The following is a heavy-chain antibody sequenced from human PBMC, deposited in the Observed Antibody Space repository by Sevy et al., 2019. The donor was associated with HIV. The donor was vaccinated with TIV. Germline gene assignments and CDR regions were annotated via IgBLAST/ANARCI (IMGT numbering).Heavy chain of an antibody. CDR2: IYPGDSDT. D-gene: IGHD3-22*01. J-gene: IGHJ3*02. CDR3: ARQYTYYDSSGYYDAFDI. CDR1: GYSFTSYW. V-gene: IGHV5-51*01. Sequence: GESLKISCKGSGYSFTSYWIGWVRQMPGKGLEWMGIIYPGDSDTRYSPSFQGQVTISADKSISTAYLQWGSLKASDTAMDYCARQYTYYDSSGYYDAFDIWGQGTMVTVSS.